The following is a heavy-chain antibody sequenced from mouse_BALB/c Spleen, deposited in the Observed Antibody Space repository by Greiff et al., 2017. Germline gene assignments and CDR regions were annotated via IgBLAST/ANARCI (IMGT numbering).Heavy chain of an antibody. CDR3: AHYYGSSPFDY. V-gene: IGHV3-2*02. D-gene: IGHD1-1*01. Sequence: DVKLQESGPGLVKPSQSLSLTCTVTGYSITSDYAWNWIRQFPGNKLEWMGYISYSGSTSYNPSLKSRISITRDTSKNQFFLQLNSVTTEDTATYYCAHYYGSSPFDYWGQGTTLTVSS. CDR2: ISYSGST. CDR1: GYSITSDYA. J-gene: IGHJ2*01.